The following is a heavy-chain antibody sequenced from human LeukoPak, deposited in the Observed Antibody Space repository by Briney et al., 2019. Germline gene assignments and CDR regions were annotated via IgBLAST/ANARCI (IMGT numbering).Heavy chain of an antibody. D-gene: IGHD4-17*01. Sequence: GASVKVSCKASGYTFTSYYMHWVRQAPGQGLEWMGIINPSGGSTSYARKFQGRVTMARDTSTSTVYMELSSLRSEDTAVYYCASVGTMTTVTTLGYWGQGTLVTVSS. J-gene: IGHJ4*02. CDR2: INPSGGST. CDR3: ASVGTMTTVTTLGY. V-gene: IGHV1-46*01. CDR1: GYTFTSYY.